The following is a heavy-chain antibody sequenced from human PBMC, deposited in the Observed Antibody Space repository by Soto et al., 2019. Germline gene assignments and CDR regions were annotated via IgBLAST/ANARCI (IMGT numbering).Heavy chain of an antibody. Sequence: PGGSLRLSCAASGFTFSSYAMSWVRQAPGKGLEWVSAISGSGGSTYYAESVKGRFTISRDNSKNTLYLQMNSLRAEDTAVYYCAKGRFPYIAAAKYYFDYWGREPWSPSPQ. CDR1: GFTFSSYA. CDR3: AKGRFPYIAAAKYYFDY. V-gene: IGHV3-23*01. J-gene: IGHJ4*02. CDR2: ISGSGGST. D-gene: IGHD6-13*01.